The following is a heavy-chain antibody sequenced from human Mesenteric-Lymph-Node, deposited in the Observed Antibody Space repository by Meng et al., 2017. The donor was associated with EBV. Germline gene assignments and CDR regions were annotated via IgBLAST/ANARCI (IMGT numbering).Heavy chain of an antibody. J-gene: IGHJ4*02. V-gene: IGHV4-30-2*01. CDR2: IYHFGSP. Sequence: QLQLQASGPGLVKPSQTLSLTCAVSGGSVSSGGYSWSWTRQPPGKGLEWIGYIYHFGSPNYNPSLKSRVTISVDRSKNQFSLNLTSMTAADTAVYYCARRGIAEGFDFWGQGTLVTVSS. CDR3: ARRGIAEGFDF. CDR1: GGSVSSGGYS.